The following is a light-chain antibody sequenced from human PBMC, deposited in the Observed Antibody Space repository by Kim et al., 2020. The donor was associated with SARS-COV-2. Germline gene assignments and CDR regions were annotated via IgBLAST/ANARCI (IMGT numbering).Light chain of an antibody. V-gene: IGKV3-15*01. J-gene: IGKJ1*01. CDR3: HHGWT. CDR1: QSVTTN. CDR2: SAS. Sequence: ATLSVSPGERAPLFCRASQSVTTNLAWYQHKPGQAPRLLIYSASTRATGVPGRFAGSGSGTDFTLTISSLQSEDSATYYCHHGWTFGQGTKVDIK.